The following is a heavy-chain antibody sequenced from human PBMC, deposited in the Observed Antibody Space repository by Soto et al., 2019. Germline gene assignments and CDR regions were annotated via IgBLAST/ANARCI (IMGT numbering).Heavy chain of an antibody. J-gene: IGHJ4*02. Sequence: QVQLVQSGAEVKRPGASVKVSCESSGDSFNSYLISWVRQAPGQGLEWMGGIIPIIRVTHYAQKFQGRVTISALSSTGTAYMELTNLGFEDTVLYYCARESLGAKGADHWGQGTLVTVPS. CDR1: GDSFNSYL. CDR2: IIPIIRVT. CDR3: ARESLGAKGADH. V-gene: IGHV1-69*17. D-gene: IGHD3-16*01.